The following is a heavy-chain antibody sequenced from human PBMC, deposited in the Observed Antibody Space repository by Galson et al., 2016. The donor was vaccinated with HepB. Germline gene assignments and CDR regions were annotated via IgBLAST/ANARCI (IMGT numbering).Heavy chain of an antibody. CDR1: GFSLITRGVG. CDR3: AHSTYGSGSYLGVDWFDP. J-gene: IGHJ5*02. V-gene: IGHV2-5*02. CDR2: IYWDDNK. D-gene: IGHD3-10*01. Sequence: PALVKPTQPLTLTCAFSGFSLITRGVGVGWIRQPPGKALEWLALIYWDDNKRYNPSLKSRLTIMKDTSKNQVVLIMTNMDPVDTATYYCAHSTYGSGSYLGVDWFDPWGQGTLVTVSS.